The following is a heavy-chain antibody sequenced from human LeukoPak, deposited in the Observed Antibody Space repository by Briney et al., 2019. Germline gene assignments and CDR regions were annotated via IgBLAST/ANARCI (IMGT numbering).Heavy chain of an antibody. CDR3: TRVRIAAAGLGDY. D-gene: IGHD6-13*01. V-gene: IGHV3-49*04. Sequence: PGRSLRLSCTASGFNFGDYAMSWVRQAPGKGLEWVGFIRSKAYGGTTEYAASVKGRFTISRDDSKSIAYLQMNSLKTEDTAVYYCTRVRIAAAGLGDYWGQGTLVTVSS. CDR1: GFNFGDYA. J-gene: IGHJ4*02. CDR2: IRSKAYGGTT.